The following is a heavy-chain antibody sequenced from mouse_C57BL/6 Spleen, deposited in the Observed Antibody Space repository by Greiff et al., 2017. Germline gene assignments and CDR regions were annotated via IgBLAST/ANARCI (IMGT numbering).Heavy chain of an antibody. Sequence: DVHLVESGGGLVKPGGSLKLSCAASGFTFSSYAMSWVRQTPEKRLEWVATISDGGSYTYYPDNVKGRFTISRDNAKNNLYLQMSHLKSEDTAMYYCARVYDGYYVPFDYWGQGTTLAVSS. CDR1: GFTFSSYA. J-gene: IGHJ2*01. CDR3: ARVYDGYYVPFDY. CDR2: ISDGGSYT. V-gene: IGHV5-4*01. D-gene: IGHD2-3*01.